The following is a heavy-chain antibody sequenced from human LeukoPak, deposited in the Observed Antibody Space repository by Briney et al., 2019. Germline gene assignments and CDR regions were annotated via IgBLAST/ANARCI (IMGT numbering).Heavy chain of an antibody. CDR1: GYTFTSYD. CDR3: ASLGYSYGYTDY. CDR2: MNPNSGNT. J-gene: IGHJ4*02. D-gene: IGHD5-18*01. Sequence: ASVKVSCKASGYTFTSYDINWVRQATGQGLEWMGWMNPNSGNTGYAQKFQGRVTMTRNTSISTAYMGLSSLRSEDTAVCYCASLGYSYGYTDYWGQGTLVTVSS. V-gene: IGHV1-8*01.